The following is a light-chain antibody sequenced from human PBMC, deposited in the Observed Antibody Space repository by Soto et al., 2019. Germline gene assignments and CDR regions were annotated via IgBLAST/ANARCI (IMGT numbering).Light chain of an antibody. J-gene: IGKJ4*01. CDR1: QGIGVY. V-gene: IGKV1-27*01. CDR2: AAS. Sequence: DIQMTQSPSSLSASLGDRVTITCRASQGIGVYLAWFQQKPGKVPRLLIYAASALQSGVPSRFSGGGSGTDFHLTINSLQPEDVATYYCQKYNSAPLTFGGGTKVEIK. CDR3: QKYNSAPLT.